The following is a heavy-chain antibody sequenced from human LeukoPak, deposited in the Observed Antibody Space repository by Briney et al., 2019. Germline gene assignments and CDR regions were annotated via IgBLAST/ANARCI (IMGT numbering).Heavy chain of an antibody. V-gene: IGHV4-34*12. CDR2: IIHSGGT. CDR3: ARHISGAYPVFDY. CDR1: GGSFSGYY. J-gene: IGHJ4*02. Sequence: PSETLSLTCAVYGGSFSGYYWSWIRQPPGKGLDWIGEIIHSGGTNYNPSLKSRVTISVDTSKNHFSLEMSSVTAADTAMFYCARHISGAYPVFDYWGQGTLVTVSS. D-gene: IGHD3-16*01.